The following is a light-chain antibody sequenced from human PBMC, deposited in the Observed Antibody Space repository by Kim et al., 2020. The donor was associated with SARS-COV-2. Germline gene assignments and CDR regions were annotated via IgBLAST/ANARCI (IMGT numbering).Light chain of an antibody. J-gene: IGKJ2*01. CDR2: DAS. Sequence: EIVLTQSPATLSLSPGERATLSCRASQSANTALAWYQQRPGKAPRLLIYDASNRATGIPARFIGSGSGADFTLTISSLEPEDFAVYYCQQHSSCRVTFGRGTKVEI. CDR1: QSANTA. V-gene: IGKV3-11*01. CDR3: QQHSSCRVT.